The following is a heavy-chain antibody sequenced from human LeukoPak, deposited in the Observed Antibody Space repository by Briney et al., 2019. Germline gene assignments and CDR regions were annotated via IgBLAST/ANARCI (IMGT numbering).Heavy chain of an antibody. V-gene: IGHV3-73*01. CDR1: GFTFSGSA. J-gene: IGHJ4*02. CDR2: IRSKANSYAT. D-gene: IGHD3-9*01. Sequence: GGSLRLSCAASGFTFSGSAMHWVRQASGKGLEWVGRIRSKANSYATAYAASVKGRFTISRDDSKNTAYLQMNSLKTEDTAVYYCRGVDPDIYDILTGYYNDYWGQGTLVTVSS. CDR3: RGVDPDIYDILTGYYNDY.